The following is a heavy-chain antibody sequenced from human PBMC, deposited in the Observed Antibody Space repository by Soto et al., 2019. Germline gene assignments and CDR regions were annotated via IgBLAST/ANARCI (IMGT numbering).Heavy chain of an antibody. D-gene: IGHD6-13*01. CDR2: TYYSGST. CDR1: GGSISSSSYY. Sequence: PSETLSLTCTVSGGSISSSSYYWGWIRQPPGKGLEWIGSTYYSGSTYYNPSLKSRVTISVDTSKNQFSLKLSSVTAADTAVYYCARRIAAATGAFDIWGQGTMVTV. J-gene: IGHJ3*02. CDR3: ARRIAAATGAFDI. V-gene: IGHV4-39*01.